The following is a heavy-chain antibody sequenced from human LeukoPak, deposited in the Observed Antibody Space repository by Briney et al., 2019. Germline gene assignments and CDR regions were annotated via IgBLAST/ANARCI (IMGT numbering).Heavy chain of an antibody. Sequence: GASVKVSCKASGGTFSSYANSWVRQAPGQGLEWMGGIIPIFGTANYAQKFQGRVTITTDESTSTAYMELSSLRSEDTAVYYCARAQEYSSSSGFDYWGQGTLVTVSS. CDR1: GGTFSSYA. CDR2: IIPIFGTA. D-gene: IGHD6-6*01. CDR3: ARAQEYSSSSGFDY. V-gene: IGHV1-69*05. J-gene: IGHJ4*02.